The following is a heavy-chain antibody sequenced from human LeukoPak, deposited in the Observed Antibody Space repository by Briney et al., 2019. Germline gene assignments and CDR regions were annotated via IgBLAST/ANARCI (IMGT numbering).Heavy chain of an antibody. J-gene: IGHJ3*02. Sequence: RGESLKISCKGSGYSFTSYWIGWVRQMPGKGLEWMGIIYPGDSDTRYSPSFQSQVTISADKSISTAYLQWSSLKASGTAMYYCARPAGDYSNAFDIWGQGTMVTVSS. CDR1: GYSFTSYW. CDR3: ARPAGDYSNAFDI. CDR2: IYPGDSDT. D-gene: IGHD2-15*01. V-gene: IGHV5-51*01.